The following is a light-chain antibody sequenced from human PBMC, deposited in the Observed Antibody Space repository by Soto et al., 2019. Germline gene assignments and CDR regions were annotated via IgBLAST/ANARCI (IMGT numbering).Light chain of an antibody. CDR3: QQYDTSFLIT. CDR1: QSVGRNY. J-gene: IGKJ5*01. V-gene: IGKV3-20*01. CDR2: GTS. Sequence: ESVLMQSPGTLSLSPGERATLSCRASQSVGRNYFAWYQQKPGRAPRLLIYGTSSRATGIPDRFSGSGSGTDFTLTISRLEPEDFAVYYCQQYDTSFLITFGQGTRLEI.